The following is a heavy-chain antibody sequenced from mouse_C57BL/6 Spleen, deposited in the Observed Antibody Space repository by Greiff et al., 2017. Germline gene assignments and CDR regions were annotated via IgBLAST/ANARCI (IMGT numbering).Heavy chain of an antibody. CDR2: IDPSDSYT. Sequence: VQLQQPGAELVMPGASVKLSCKASGYTFTSYWMHWVKQRPGQGLEWIGEIDPSDSYTNYNQKFKGKSTLTVDKSSSTAYMQLSSLTSEDSAVYYCARRIHYGSSYRDGFDYWGQGTTLTVSS. V-gene: IGHV1-69*01. D-gene: IGHD1-1*01. J-gene: IGHJ2*01. CDR3: ARRIHYGSSYRDGFDY. CDR1: GYTFTSYW.